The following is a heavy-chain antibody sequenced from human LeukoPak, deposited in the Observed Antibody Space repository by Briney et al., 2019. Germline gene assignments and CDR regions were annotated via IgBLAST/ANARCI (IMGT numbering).Heavy chain of an antibody. CDR2: IIPIFGTA. CDR3: ARAKDIVLVPHAFDI. Sequence: ASVKVSCKASGGTFSSYAISWVRQAPGQGLEWMGGIIPIFGTANYAQKFQGRVTITADESTSTAYMELSSLRSEDTAVYYCARAKDIVLVPHAFDIWGQGTMVTVSS. CDR1: GGTFSSYA. V-gene: IGHV1-69*13. J-gene: IGHJ3*02. D-gene: IGHD2-2*01.